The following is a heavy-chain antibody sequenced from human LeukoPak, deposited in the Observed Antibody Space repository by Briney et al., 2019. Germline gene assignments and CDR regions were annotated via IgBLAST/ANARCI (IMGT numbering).Heavy chain of an antibody. V-gene: IGHV3-48*04. CDR2: ISSSSSTI. Sequence: GGSLGLSCAASGFTFSSYSMNWVRQAPGKGLEWVSYISSSSSTIYYADSVKGRFTISRDNAKNSLYLQMNSLRAEDTAVYYCARTIQQLAGLYYYYMDVWGKGTTVTVSS. CDR1: GFTFSSYS. CDR3: ARTIQQLAGLYYYYMDV. D-gene: IGHD6-13*01. J-gene: IGHJ6*03.